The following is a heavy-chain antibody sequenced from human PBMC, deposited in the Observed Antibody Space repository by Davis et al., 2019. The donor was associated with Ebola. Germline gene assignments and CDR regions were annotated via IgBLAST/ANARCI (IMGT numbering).Heavy chain of an antibody. D-gene: IGHD3-3*01. Sequence: GESLKISCAASGFTFSSYAMSWVRQAPGKGLEWVSVIYSGGSTYYADSVKGRFTISRDNSKNTLYLQMNSLRAEDTAVYYCARVSFNYDFWSGHFDYWGQGTLVTVSS. CDR1: GFTFSSYA. V-gene: IGHV3-53*01. J-gene: IGHJ4*02. CDR2: IYSGGST. CDR3: ARVSFNYDFWSGHFDY.